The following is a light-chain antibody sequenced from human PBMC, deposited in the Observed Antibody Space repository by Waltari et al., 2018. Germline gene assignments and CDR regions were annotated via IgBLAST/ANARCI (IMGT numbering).Light chain of an antibody. CDR1: QSDLYNPNNKNY. CDR2: WAS. Sequence: DIVMTQSPDSLAVSLGERATINCKSSQSDLYNPNNKNYLAWYQQKPGQPPSLLIYWASTRESGVPDRFSGSGSGTDFTLTISSLQAEDVAVYYCQHYYSIPPHTFGQGTKLEIK. CDR3: QHYYSIPPHT. J-gene: IGKJ2*01. V-gene: IGKV4-1*01.